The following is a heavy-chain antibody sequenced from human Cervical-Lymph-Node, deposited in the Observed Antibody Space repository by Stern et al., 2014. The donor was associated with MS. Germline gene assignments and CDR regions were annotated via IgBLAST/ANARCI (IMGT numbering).Heavy chain of an antibody. D-gene: IGHD2-2*01. V-gene: IGHV3-23*04. Sequence: EVQLVESGGGLVQPGGSLRLSCATSGFTFNNSAMNWVRQAPGRGLEWVSLISDSGDDTYYADSVKGRFTISRDNANDTLSLQMDRLRAEDTATYVCAKAVVSAWFYDGMDVWGQGTSVTVS. CDR3: AKAVVSAWFYDGMDV. CDR2: ISDSGDDT. CDR1: GFTFNNSA. J-gene: IGHJ6*02.